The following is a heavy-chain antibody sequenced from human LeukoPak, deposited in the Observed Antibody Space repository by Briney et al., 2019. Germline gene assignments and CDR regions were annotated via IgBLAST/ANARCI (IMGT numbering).Heavy chain of an antibody. CDR1: GFTFSDYY. V-gene: IGHV3-11*06. D-gene: IGHD2-2*01. CDR2: ISSSSSYT. CDR3: ARGCSSTSCQTVFFDY. Sequence: PGGSLRLSCAASGFTFSDYYMSWIRQAPGKGLERGSYISSSSSYTNYADSVKGRFTISRDNAKNSLYLQMNSLRAEDTAVYYCARGCSSTSCQTVFFDYWGQGTLVTVSS. J-gene: IGHJ4*02.